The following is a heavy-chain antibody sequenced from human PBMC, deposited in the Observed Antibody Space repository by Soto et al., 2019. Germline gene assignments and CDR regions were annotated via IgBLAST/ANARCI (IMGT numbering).Heavy chain of an antibody. CDR2: IYYSGST. D-gene: IGHD6-13*01. V-gene: IGHV4-59*08. J-gene: IGHJ6*02. CDR1: GGSISSYY. CDR3: ARHSGIAAAGWGYGMDV. Sequence: SETLSLTCTVSGGSISSYYWSWIRQPPGKGLEWIGYIYYSGSTNYNPSLKSRVTISVDTSKNQFSLKLSSVTAADTAVYYCARHSGIAAAGWGYGMDVWGQGTTVTVS.